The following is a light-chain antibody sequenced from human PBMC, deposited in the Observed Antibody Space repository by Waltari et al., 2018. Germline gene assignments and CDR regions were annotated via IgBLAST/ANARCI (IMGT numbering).Light chain of an antibody. Sequence: DIVMTQSPDSLAVSLGERATIHCRSSQSVLSRSNNKNYLAWYQLKQGQPPKVLIYWASTRESGVPDRFSGSGSGTDFTLTISSLQAEDVAVYYCQHYYSTPLAFGGGTKVEIK. CDR3: QHYYSTPLA. CDR1: QSVLSRSNNKNY. J-gene: IGKJ4*01. CDR2: WAS. V-gene: IGKV4-1*01.